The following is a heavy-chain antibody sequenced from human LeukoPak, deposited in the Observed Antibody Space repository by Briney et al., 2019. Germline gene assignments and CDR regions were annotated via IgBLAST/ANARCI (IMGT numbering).Heavy chain of an antibody. Sequence: SETLSLTCAVYGGSLSGSYWTWIRQSPGKGLEWIGEINTRGITNYSPSLKSRLTISIDTSQNRFTLNLKSVTAADTAVYFCARLGPIFGVLRTYYFDYWGQGTLVTVSS. D-gene: IGHD3-3*01. J-gene: IGHJ4*02. V-gene: IGHV4-34*01. CDR2: INTRGIT. CDR3: ARLGPIFGVLRTYYFDY. CDR1: GGSLSGSY.